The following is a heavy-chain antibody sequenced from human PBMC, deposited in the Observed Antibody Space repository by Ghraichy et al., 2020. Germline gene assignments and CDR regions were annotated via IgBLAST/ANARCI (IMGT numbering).Heavy chain of an antibody. CDR2: IFYSGSA. CDR1: GGSIINYY. Sequence: SETLSLTCTVSGGSIINYYWSWIRQPPGKGLEWIAYIFYSGSANYNPSLKSRVTISVDTSKNQFSLKLSSVTAADTAVYYCARISPRGRTKGGSYYHYMDVWGKGTTVTVSS. J-gene: IGHJ6*03. V-gene: IGHV4-59*01. CDR3: ARISPRGRTKGGSYYHYMDV. D-gene: IGHD1-14*01.